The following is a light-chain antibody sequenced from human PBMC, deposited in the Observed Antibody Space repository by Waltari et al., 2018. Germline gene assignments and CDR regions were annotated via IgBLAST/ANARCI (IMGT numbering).Light chain of an antibody. CDR1: AGAVTSGLY. V-gene: IGLV7-46*01. CDR2: DTS. J-gene: IGLJ3*02. Sequence: QAVVTQEPSLTVSPGGTVTLTCGSSAGAVTSGLYPSWFQQTPGQAPRTLIYDTSNKHSGTPARFSGSLLGGKAALTLSGAQPEDEAEYYCLISYSGVGVFGGGTKLTVL. CDR3: LISYSGVGV.